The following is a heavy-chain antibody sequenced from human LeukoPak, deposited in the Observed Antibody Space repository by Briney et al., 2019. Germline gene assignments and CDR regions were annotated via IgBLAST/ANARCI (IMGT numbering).Heavy chain of an antibody. CDR3: AGNVGSSWAHFDS. J-gene: IGHJ4*02. Sequence: ASVKVSCKASGGTFSSYAISWVRQAPGQGLEWMGRIIPILGIANYAQKFQGRVTITADKSTSTAYMELSSLRSEDTAVYYCAGNVGSSWAHFDSWGQGTLVTVSS. D-gene: IGHD6-13*01. CDR1: GGTFSSYA. V-gene: IGHV1-69*04. CDR2: IIPILGIA.